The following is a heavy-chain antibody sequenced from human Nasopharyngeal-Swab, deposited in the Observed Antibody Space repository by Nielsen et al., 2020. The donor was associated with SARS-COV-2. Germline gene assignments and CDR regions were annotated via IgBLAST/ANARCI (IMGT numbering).Heavy chain of an antibody. Sequence: GESMKISCAASGFTFSSFTMNWVSQAPGKGLEWVSSISSSSSYIYYADSVKGRFTVSRDNAKNSLYLQMNSLRAEDTAVYYCARASSPVTHGMDVWGQGTTVTVSS. D-gene: IGHD6-6*01. J-gene: IGHJ6*02. V-gene: IGHV3-21*01. CDR3: ARASSPVTHGMDV. CDR2: ISSSSSYI. CDR1: GFTFSSFT.